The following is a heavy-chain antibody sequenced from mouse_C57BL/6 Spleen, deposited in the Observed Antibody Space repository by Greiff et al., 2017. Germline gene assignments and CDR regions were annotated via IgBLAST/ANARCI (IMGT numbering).Heavy chain of an antibody. J-gene: IGHJ2*01. CDR3: AREDPYYFDY. CDR1: GYTFTSYW. V-gene: IGHV1-64*01. CDR2: IHPNSGST. Sequence: QVQLKQPGAELVKPGASVKLSCKASGYTFTSYWMHWVKQRPGQGLEWIGMIHPNSGSTNYNEKFKSKATLTVDKSSSTAYMQLSSLTSEDSAVYYCAREDPYYFDYWGQGTTLTVSS.